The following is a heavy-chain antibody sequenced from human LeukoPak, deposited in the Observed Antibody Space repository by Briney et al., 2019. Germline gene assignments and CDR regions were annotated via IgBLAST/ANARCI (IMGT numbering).Heavy chain of an antibody. Sequence: PSETLSLTCGVSGGSISSSNWWSWVRQPPGKGLEWIGEIYHSGSTNYNPSLKSRVTISVDKSKNQFSLKLSSVTAADTAVYYCARGGPTGSKSYWYFDLWGRGTLVTVSS. CDR1: GGSISSSNW. CDR3: ARGGPTGSKSYWYFDL. CDR2: IYHSGST. J-gene: IGHJ2*01. D-gene: IGHD3-10*01. V-gene: IGHV4-4*02.